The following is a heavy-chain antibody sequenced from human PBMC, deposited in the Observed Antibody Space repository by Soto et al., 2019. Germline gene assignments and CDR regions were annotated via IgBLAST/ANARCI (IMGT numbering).Heavy chain of an antibody. CDR3: ARSYGDSIVSDYYYYMDV. J-gene: IGHJ6*03. CDR1: GGSISSYY. D-gene: IGHD4-17*01. Sequence: SETLCLTCTVAGGSISSYYWSWIRQPPGKGLEWIGYIYYSGSTNYNPSLKSRVTISVDTSKNQFSLKLSSVTAADTAVYYCARSYGDSIVSDYYYYMDVWGKGTTVTVSS. V-gene: IGHV4-59*01. CDR2: IYYSGST.